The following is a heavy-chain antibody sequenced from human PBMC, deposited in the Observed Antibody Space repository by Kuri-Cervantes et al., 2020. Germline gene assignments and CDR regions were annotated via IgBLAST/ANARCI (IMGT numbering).Heavy chain of an antibody. J-gene: IGHJ4*02. CDR1: GFTFNSYG. Sequence: GESLKISCVASGFTFNSYGMHWVRQAPGKGLEWVAVIWYDGSNKYYADSVKGRFTISRDNSKNSLYLQMNSLRAEDTAVYYCARDKGTYYYDSSGYALDYWGQGTLVTVSS. CDR3: ARDKGTYYYDSSGYALDY. V-gene: IGHV3-33*01. CDR2: IWYDGSNK. D-gene: IGHD3-22*01.